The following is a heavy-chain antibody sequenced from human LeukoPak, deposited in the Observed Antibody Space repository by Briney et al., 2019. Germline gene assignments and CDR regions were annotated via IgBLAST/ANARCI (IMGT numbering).Heavy chain of an antibody. CDR1: GFTFSSYG. V-gene: IGHV3-33*01. Sequence: GRSLRLSCAASGFTFSSYGMHWVRQAPGKGLEWVAVIWYDGSNKYYADSVKGRFTISRDNSKNTLYLQMNSLRAEDTAVYYCARNGTTIFGVVIIPNNYYMDVWGKGTTVTVSS. CDR3: ARNGTTIFGVVIIPNNYYMDV. J-gene: IGHJ6*03. D-gene: IGHD3-3*01. CDR2: IWYDGSNK.